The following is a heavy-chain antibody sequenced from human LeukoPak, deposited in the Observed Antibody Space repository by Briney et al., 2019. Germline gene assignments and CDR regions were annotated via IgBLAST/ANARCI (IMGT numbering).Heavy chain of an antibody. J-gene: IGHJ5*02. Sequence: SVKVSCKASGGTISSSAISWVRQAPGQGLEWMGGIIPIFGTANYAQKFQGRVTITTDESTSTAYMELSSQISEDTAVYYCARDCPDILTGYATYNWFDPWGQGTLVTVSS. D-gene: IGHD3-9*01. CDR3: ARDCPDILTGYATYNWFDP. CDR1: GGTISSSA. V-gene: IGHV1-69*05. CDR2: IIPIFGTA.